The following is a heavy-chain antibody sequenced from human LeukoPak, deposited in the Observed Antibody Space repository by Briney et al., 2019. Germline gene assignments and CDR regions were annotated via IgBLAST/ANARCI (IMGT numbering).Heavy chain of an antibody. CDR3: AVDYYDSSGYYRGAY. Sequence: QPGGSLRLSCAASEFTFSSYEMNWVRQAPGKGVEWVSYISGRGSTKYYADSVKGRFTISRDNAKNSLYLQMNSLRAEDTAIYYCAVDYYDSSGYYRGAYWGQGTLVTVSS. CDR2: ISGRGSTK. CDR1: EFTFSSYE. D-gene: IGHD3-22*01. V-gene: IGHV3-48*03. J-gene: IGHJ4*02.